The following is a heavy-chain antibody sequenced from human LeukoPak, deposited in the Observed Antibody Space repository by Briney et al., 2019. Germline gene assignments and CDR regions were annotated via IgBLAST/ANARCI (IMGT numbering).Heavy chain of an antibody. CDR2: IYHSGST. CDR1: GYSISSGNY. CDR3: AKGYCSSITCYDDRGAFDY. Sequence: PSETLSLTCSVSGYSISSGNYWGWIRRPPGKGLEWIGSIYHSGSTYYNSSLKSRVTISVDTSKNQFSLKLSSVTAADTAVYYCAKGYCSSITCYDDRGAFDYWGQGTLVTVSS. J-gene: IGHJ4*02. D-gene: IGHD2-2*01. V-gene: IGHV4-38-2*02.